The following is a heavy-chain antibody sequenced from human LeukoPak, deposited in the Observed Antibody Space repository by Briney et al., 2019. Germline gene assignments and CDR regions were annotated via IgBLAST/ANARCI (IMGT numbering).Heavy chain of an antibody. V-gene: IGHV3-48*01. CDR2: ISSSGGTI. CDR3: ARDSRGYRRFDY. D-gene: IGHD3-22*01. Sequence: GGSLRLSCEGSGFNFRDHSMNGVRKAPGKGLEWVSFISSSGGTIYYADSVKARFNISRDNVNNLLHLQMTSLTADDTALYYCARDSRGYRRFDYWGQGAQVTVSS. J-gene: IGHJ4*02. CDR1: GFNFRDHS.